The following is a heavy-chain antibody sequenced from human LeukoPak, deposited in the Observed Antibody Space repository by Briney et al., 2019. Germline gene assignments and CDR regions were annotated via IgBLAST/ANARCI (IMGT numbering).Heavy chain of an antibody. CDR1: GFSVSSNY. J-gene: IGHJ5*02. Sequence: GGSLRLSCAASGFSVSSNYMGWVRQPPGKGLEWVSVIYSGGSTYYADSVKGRFTISRDNSKNTLYLQMNSLRAEDTAVYYCAKDLGIAAARGDWFDPWGQGTLVTVSS. CDR2: IYSGGST. D-gene: IGHD6-13*01. CDR3: AKDLGIAAARGDWFDP. V-gene: IGHV3-53*05.